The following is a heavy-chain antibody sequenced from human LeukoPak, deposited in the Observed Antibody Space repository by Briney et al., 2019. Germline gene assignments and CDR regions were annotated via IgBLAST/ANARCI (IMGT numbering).Heavy chain of an antibody. D-gene: IGHD1-26*01. CDR1: GYTFTNYY. V-gene: IGHV1-46*01. CDR2: INPGGDNT. J-gene: IGHJ6*03. Sequence: ASVKVSCKASGYTFTNYYIHWVRQAPGQGLEWMGLINPGGDNTDYAQNFQGRVTMTRDTSTSTVYMELSSLRSEDTAVYYCARGRGSYYAYYYYYMDVWGKGTTVTISS. CDR3: ARGRGSYYAYYYYYMDV.